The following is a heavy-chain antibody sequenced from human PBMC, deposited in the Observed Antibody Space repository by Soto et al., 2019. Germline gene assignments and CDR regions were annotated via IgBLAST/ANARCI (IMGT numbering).Heavy chain of an antibody. D-gene: IGHD3-10*01. Sequence: ASVKVSSKASGYTFTGYYMHWVRQAPGQGLEWMGWINPNSGGTNYAQKFQGWVTMTRDTSISTAYMELSRLRSDDTAVYYCARTYYYGSGAGDAFDIWGQGTMVTVSS. CDR1: GYTFTGYY. CDR3: ARTYYYGSGAGDAFDI. CDR2: INPNSGGT. V-gene: IGHV1-2*04. J-gene: IGHJ3*02.